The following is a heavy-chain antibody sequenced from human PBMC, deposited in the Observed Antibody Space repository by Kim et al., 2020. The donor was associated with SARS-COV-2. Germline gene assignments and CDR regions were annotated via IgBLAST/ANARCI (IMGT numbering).Heavy chain of an antibody. CDR1: GYTFTSYA. CDR3: ARDSLACGGDCPPTAHDDAFDI. V-gene: IGHV1-3*01. Sequence: ASVKVSCKASGYTFTSYAMHWVRQAPGQRLEWMGWINAGNGNTKYSQKFQGRVTITRDTSASTAYMELSSLRSEDTAVYYCARDSLACGGDCPPTAHDDAFDIWGQGTMVTVSS. J-gene: IGHJ3*02. CDR2: INAGNGNT. D-gene: IGHD2-21*02.